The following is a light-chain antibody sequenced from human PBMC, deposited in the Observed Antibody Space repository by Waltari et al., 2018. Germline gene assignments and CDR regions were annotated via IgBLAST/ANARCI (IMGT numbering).Light chain of an antibody. CDR1: SRDLGGYHY. Sequence: QSALTQPPSASGSPGQPVTISCTGTSRDLGGYHYFSWYHQHPGKAPKLMIFEVSKRPSGVPDRFSGSKSGNTASLTVSGLQAEDEADYYCSSYAGRNNLVFGGGTKLTVL. CDR2: EVS. J-gene: IGLJ2*01. V-gene: IGLV2-8*01. CDR3: SSYAGRNNLV.